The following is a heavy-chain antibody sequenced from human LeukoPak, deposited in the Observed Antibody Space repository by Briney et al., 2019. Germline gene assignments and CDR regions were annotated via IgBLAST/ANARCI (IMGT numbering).Heavy chain of an antibody. Sequence: PGGSLRLSCAASGFTVSSTYMAWVRQAPGRGLEWVSIIYSGGTTYYADSVKGRFTISRDNSKNTLYLQMNSLRAEDTAVYYCAKATFVAVAGEFDLWGRGNLVTVSS. CDR1: GFTVSSTY. V-gene: IGHV3-53*01. CDR3: AKATFVAVAGEFDL. J-gene: IGHJ2*01. D-gene: IGHD6-19*01. CDR2: IYSGGTT.